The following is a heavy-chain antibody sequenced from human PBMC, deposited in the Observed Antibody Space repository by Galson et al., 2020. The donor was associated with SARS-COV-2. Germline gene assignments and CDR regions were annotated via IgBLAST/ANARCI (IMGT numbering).Heavy chain of an antibody. CDR3: AHRRIPYYSSGYWAY. D-gene: IGHD3-22*01. CDR2: IYWDDDK. J-gene: IGHJ4*02. Sequence: KMSGPTLVKPTQTLTLTCTFSGFSLSTSGVGVGWIRQPPGKALEWLALIYWDDDKRYSPSLKSRLTITKDTSKNQVVLTMTNMDPVDTATYYCAHRRIPYYSSGYWAYWGQGTLVTVSS. CDR1: GFSLSTSGVG. V-gene: IGHV2-5*02.